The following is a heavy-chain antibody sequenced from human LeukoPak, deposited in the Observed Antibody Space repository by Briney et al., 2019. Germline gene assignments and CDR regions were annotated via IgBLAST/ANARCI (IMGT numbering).Heavy chain of an antibody. CDR1: GFTFSSYS. CDR3: ARVTCSGVSCYHYYYYMDV. V-gene: IGHV3-21*01. CDR2: ISSSSSSYK. D-gene: IGHD2-15*01. Sequence: GGSLRLSCAASGFTFSSYSMNWVRQAPGKGLEWVSSISSSSSSYKYYSDSVKGRFTISRDNAKNSLYLQMNSLRAEDTAVYYCARVTCSGVSCYHYYYYMDVWGTGTTVTVSS. J-gene: IGHJ6*03.